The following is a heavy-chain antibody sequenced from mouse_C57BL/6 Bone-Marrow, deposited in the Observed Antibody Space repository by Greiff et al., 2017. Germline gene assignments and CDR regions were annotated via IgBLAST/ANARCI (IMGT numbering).Heavy chain of an antibody. V-gene: IGHV1-85*01. J-gene: IGHJ2*01. CDR2: IYPRDGST. Sequence: VQLQQSGPELVKPGASVKLSCKASGYTFTSYDINWVKQRPGQGLAWIGWIYPRDGSTKYNAKFKGKATLTVDTSSSTAYMGLHSLTSEDSAFYFCARLIPLYYYGKDYWGQGTTLTGSS. CDR1: GYTFTSYD. CDR3: ARLIPLYYYGKDY. D-gene: IGHD1-1*01.